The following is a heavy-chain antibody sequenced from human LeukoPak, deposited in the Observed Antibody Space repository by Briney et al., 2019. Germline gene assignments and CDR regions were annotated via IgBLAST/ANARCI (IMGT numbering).Heavy chain of an antibody. CDR2: IWYDGNNK. CDR1: GFTFSSCG. CDR3: AKGGATPGGFDY. D-gene: IGHD4/OR15-4a*01. J-gene: IGHJ4*02. V-gene: IGHV3-30*02. Sequence: GGSLRLSCAASGFTFSSCGMHWVRQAPGKGLEWVAFIWYDGNNKYYADSVKGRFTISRDNSKNTLYLQMNSLRAEDTAVYYCAKGGATPGGFDYWGQGTLVTVSS.